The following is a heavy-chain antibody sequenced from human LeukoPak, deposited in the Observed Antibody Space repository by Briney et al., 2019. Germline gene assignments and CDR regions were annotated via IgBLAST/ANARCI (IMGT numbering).Heavy chain of an antibody. CDR1: GGSISSYY. J-gene: IGHJ6*02. V-gene: IGHV4-59*12. D-gene: IGHD2-2*02. Sequence: PSETLSLTCTVSGGSISSYYWSWIRQPPGKGLEWIGYIYYSGSTNYNPSLKSRVTISVDTSKNQFSLKLSSVTAADTAVYYCARVPAAIVYYYYGMDVWGQGTTVTVSS. CDR2: IYYSGST. CDR3: ARVPAAIVYYYYGMDV.